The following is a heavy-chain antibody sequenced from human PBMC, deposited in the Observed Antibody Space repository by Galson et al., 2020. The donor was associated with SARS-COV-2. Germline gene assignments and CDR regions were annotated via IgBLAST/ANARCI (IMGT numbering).Heavy chain of an antibody. CDR3: AKDVSNGDWFDP. J-gene: IGHJ5*02. CDR2: IRYGESNK. CDR1: GFTFSSSG. Sequence: GGSLRLSCAASGFTFSSSGMHWVRQAPGKALDWVAFIRYGESNKYYADSVKGRFTISRDNSKNTLYLQMNSLRAEDTAVYYCAKDVSNGDWFDPWGQGTLVTVSS. V-gene: IGHV3-30*02. D-gene: IGHD3-10*01.